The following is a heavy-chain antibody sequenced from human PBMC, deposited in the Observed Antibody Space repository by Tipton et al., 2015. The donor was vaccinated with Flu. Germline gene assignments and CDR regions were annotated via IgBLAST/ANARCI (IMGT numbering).Heavy chain of an antibody. CDR2: AYVTGST. J-gene: IGHJ4*02. CDR1: GGSISRPGFY. Sequence: LRLSCTVSGGSISRPGFYWSWIRQPAGKGLEWVGRAYVTGSTYYNPSLKNRVAISIDTSRNEFSLKLTSVTAADTAVYFCARGVFYHDASGYYYFDHWGQGTQVSVSS. V-gene: IGHV4-61*02. CDR3: ARGVFYHDASGYYYFDH. D-gene: IGHD3-22*01.